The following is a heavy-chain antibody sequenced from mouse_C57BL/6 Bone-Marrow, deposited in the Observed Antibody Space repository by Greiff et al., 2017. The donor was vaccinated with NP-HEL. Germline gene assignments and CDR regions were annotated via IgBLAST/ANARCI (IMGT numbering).Heavy chain of an antibody. CDR2: IDPSDSET. CDR3: ATREADGYYGYFDY. V-gene: IGHV1-52*01. J-gene: IGHJ2*01. Sequence: QVQLQQSGAELVRPGSSVKLSCKASGYTFTSYWMHWVKQRPIQGLEWIGNIDPSDSETHYNQKFKDKATLTVDKSYSTAYMQLSSLSSEDSAVYYGATREADGYYGYFDYWGQGTTLTVSS. CDR1: GYTFTSYW. D-gene: IGHD2-3*01.